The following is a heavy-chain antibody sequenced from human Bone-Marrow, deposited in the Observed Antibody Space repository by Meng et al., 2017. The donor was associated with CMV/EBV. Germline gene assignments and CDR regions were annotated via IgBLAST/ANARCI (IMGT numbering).Heavy chain of an antibody. D-gene: IGHD3-22*01. Sequence: ASVKVSCKASGYIFTDYYMHWVRQAPGQGLEWMGWINPNSGGTNYAQKFQGRVTMTRDTSISTAYMELSRLRSDDTAVYYCARDSWYYYDSSGYSSLAQFDYWGQGTLV. CDR3: ARDSWYYYDSSGYSSLAQFDY. V-gene: IGHV1-2*02. CDR2: INPNSGGT. CDR1: GYIFTDYY. J-gene: IGHJ4*02.